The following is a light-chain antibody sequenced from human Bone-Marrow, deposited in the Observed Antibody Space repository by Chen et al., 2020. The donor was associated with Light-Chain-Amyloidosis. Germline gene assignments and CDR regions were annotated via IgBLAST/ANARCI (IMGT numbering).Light chain of an antibody. Sequence: DVQMTQSPSSLSASVGDRVTITCRASQSISGYLNWYQQKPGKAPKVLIYAASSLQSGVPSRFSGSGSGTDVSRTGSGLQPEEFATDYRGQSYSTPLTFGGGTKVEIK. V-gene: IGKV1-39*01. CDR1: QSISGY. CDR2: AAS. CDR3: GQSYSTPLT. J-gene: IGKJ4*01.